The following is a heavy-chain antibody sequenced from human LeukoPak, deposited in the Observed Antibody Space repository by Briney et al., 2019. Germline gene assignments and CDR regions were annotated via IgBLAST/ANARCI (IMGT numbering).Heavy chain of an antibody. CDR1: GYTFTSYD. CDR3: ASQLRGYDYDSSVGAFDI. Sequence: ASVKVSCKASGYTFTSYDINWVRQATGQGLEWMGWMNPNSGNTGYAQKFQGRVTMTRNTSISTAYMELSSLRSEDTAVYYCASQLRGYDYDSSVGAFDIWGQGTMVTVSS. J-gene: IGHJ3*02. CDR2: MNPNSGNT. V-gene: IGHV1-8*01. D-gene: IGHD3-22*01.